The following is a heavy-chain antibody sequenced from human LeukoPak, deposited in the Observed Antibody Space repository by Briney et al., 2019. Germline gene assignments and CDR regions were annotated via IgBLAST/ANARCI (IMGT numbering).Heavy chain of an antibody. Sequence: SVKVSCKASGGTFRSGSINWVRQAPGQGLEWMGRIVPMPDITTYSQTFQGRVTITPDKSTSTAYMELSSLTSEDTAVYYCARASDLVTTWDYFDSWGQGSLVIVSS. D-gene: IGHD4-17*01. J-gene: IGHJ4*02. CDR1: GGTFRSGS. V-gene: IGHV1-69*02. CDR2: IVPMPDIT. CDR3: ARASDLVTTWDYFDS.